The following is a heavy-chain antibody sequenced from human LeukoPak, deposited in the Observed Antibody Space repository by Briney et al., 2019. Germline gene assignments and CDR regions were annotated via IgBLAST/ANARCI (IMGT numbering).Heavy chain of an antibody. Sequence: GGSLRLSCAVSGFSFSSFALSWVRQAPGKGLEWVSSISRSTETTLYADSVKGRFTISRDNSKNTGFLQMNNLRAEDTAVYYCAKRAAVSGIVRPFDYWGQGTLVTVSS. CDR2: ISRSTETT. V-gene: IGHV3-23*01. D-gene: IGHD6-19*01. CDR1: GFSFSSFA. CDR3: AKRAAVSGIVRPFDY. J-gene: IGHJ4*02.